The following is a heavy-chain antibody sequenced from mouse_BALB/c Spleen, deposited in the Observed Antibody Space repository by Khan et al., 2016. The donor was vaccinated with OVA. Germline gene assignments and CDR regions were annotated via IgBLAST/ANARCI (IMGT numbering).Heavy chain of an antibody. CDR2: IWTGGST. Sequence: QVQLKESGPGLVAPSQSLSITCTVSGFSLTSYCVHWVRQPPGKGLEWLGIIWTGGSTNYYSALMSRLSFSQENSKSQVFLIMNSLQTDNTAMYYCARDTTATPYWGQGTLVTVSA. V-gene: IGHV2-9*02. CDR1: GFSLTSYC. J-gene: IGHJ3*01. D-gene: IGHD1-2*01. CDR3: ARDTTATPY.